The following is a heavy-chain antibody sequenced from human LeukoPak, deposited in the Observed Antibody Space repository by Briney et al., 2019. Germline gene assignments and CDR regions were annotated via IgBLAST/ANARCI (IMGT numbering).Heavy chain of an antibody. V-gene: IGHV3-30*04. D-gene: IGHD5-24*01. J-gene: IGHJ4*02. Sequence: GGSLRLSCAASGFTFSSYAMHWVRQAPGKGLEWVAVISYDGSNKYYADSVKGRFTISRENSKNTLYLQMNSLRAEDTAVYYCAREWPMTPYFDYWGQGTLVTVSS. CDR2: ISYDGSNK. CDR3: AREWPMTPYFDY. CDR1: GFTFSSYA.